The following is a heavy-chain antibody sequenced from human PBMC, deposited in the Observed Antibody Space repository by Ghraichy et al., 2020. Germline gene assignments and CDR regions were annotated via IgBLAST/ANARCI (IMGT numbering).Heavy chain of an antibody. Sequence: GGSLRLSCAASGLTFSIYSMNWVRQAPGRGLEWVSYISSSGNTIYYADSVKDRFTISRDNAKNSLYLQMNSLRDEDTAVYYCARGGQQLVPFQWTYWGQGILVTVSS. CDR2: ISSSGNTI. CDR1: GLTFSIYS. V-gene: IGHV3-48*02. CDR3: ARGGQQLVPFQWTY. D-gene: IGHD6-6*01. J-gene: IGHJ4*02.